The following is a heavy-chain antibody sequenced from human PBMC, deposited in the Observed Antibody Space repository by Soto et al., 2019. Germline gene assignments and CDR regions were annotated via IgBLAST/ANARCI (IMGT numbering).Heavy chain of an antibody. CDR3: ARDAGYDIWTGYYKY. D-gene: IGHD3-9*01. V-gene: IGHV1-18*01. CDR2: ISAYNGNT. CDR1: GYTFTSYG. Sequence: QVQLVQSGAEVKKPGASVKVSCKASGYTFTSYGISWVRQAPGQGLAWMGWISAYNGNTNYAQKLQGRVTMATDTSTRTAYMELRSLGCDDAAVYYCARDAGYDIWTGYYKYWGQGTLVTVSS. J-gene: IGHJ4*02.